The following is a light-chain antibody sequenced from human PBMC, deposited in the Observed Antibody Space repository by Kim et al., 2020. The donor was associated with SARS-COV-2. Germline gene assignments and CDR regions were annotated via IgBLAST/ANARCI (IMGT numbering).Light chain of an antibody. J-gene: IGLJ2*01. CDR3: NARDSSGNHLVV. CDR2: GKN. V-gene: IGLV3-19*01. Sequence: LGQTGRSTCQGDSLRSYYASWYQQKPGQAPVLVIYGKNNRPSGIPDRFSGSSSGNTASLTITGAQAEDEADYYCNARDSSGNHLVVFGGGTKLTVL. CDR1: SLRSYY.